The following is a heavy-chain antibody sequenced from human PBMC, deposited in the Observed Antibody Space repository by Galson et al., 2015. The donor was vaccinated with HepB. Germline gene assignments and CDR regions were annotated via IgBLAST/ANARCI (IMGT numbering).Heavy chain of an antibody. V-gene: IGHV1-69*13. CDR1: GGTFSSYA. J-gene: IGHJ3*02. D-gene: IGHD4-17*01. CDR2: IIPIFGTA. Sequence: SVKVSCKASGGTFSSYAISWVRQAPGQGLEWMGGIIPIFGTANYAQKFQGRVTITADESTSTAYMELSSLRSEDTAVYYCARDRGADGDYFYTAFDIWGQGTMVTVSS. CDR3: ARDRGADGDYFYTAFDI.